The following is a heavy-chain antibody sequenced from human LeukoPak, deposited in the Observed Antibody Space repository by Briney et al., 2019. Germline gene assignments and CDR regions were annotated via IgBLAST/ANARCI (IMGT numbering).Heavy chain of an antibody. CDR3: AKKIFQGWGFYFDY. J-gene: IGHJ4*02. Sequence: GGSLRLSCAASGFTFSNYAMSWVRQAPEKGLEWVSDISDSGSATYYADSVRGRFTISGDNSQNTLRLQMNSLRAEDTAIYYCAKKIFQGWGFYFDYWGQGTLVTVSS. CDR2: ISDSGSAT. D-gene: IGHD2-21*01. CDR1: GFTFSNYA. V-gene: IGHV3-23*01.